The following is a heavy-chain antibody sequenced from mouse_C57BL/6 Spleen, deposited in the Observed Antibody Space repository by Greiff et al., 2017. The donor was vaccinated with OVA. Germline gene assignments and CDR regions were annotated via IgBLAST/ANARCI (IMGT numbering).Heavy chain of an antibody. D-gene: IGHD4-1*01. Sequence: QVQLQQSGAELARPGASVKLSCKASGYTFTSYGISWVKQRTGQGLEWIGEIYPRSGNTYYNEKFKGKATLTADKSSSTAYMELRSLTSEDSAVYFCAKGGTGGAMDYWGQGTSVTVSS. J-gene: IGHJ4*01. CDR3: AKGGTGGAMDY. CDR1: GYTFTSYG. V-gene: IGHV1-81*01. CDR2: IYPRSGNT.